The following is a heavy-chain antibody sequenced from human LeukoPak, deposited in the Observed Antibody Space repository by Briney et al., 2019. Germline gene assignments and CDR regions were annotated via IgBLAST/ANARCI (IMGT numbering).Heavy chain of an antibody. J-gene: IGHJ5*02. CDR3: ARVVPAAISPRTGFDP. V-gene: IGHV1-69*13. CDR2: IIPIFGTA. CDR1: GGTFSSYA. D-gene: IGHD2-2*02. Sequence: ASVKVSCKASGGTFSSYAISWVRQAPGQGLEWMGGIIPIFGTASYAQKFQGRVTITADESTSTAYMELSSLRSEDTAVYYCARVVPAAISPRTGFDPWGQGTLVTVSS.